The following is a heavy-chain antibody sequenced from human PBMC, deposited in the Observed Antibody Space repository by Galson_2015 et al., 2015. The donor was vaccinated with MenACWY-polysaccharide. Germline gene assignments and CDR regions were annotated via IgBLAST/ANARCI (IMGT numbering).Heavy chain of an antibody. Sequence: CTVSGGSISSGDSYWSWIRQSPGKGLEWIGYIYYSGRTNYSSSLKSRATVSLDTSKNQFSLKLSFVTAADTAVYYCASLPLGNCGSVSCYGYFHHWGQGTLVTVSS. D-gene: IGHD2-2*01. CDR2: IYYSGRT. CDR1: GGSISSGDSY. V-gene: IGHV4-30-4*01. CDR3: ASLPLGNCGSVSCYGYFHH. J-gene: IGHJ1*01.